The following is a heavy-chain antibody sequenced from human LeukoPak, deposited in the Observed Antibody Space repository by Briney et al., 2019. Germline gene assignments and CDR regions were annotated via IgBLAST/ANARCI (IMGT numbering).Heavy chain of an antibody. Sequence: LGESLKISCKGSGYPFTTYWIAWVRQIPGKGLEWMAIIYPGDSDTKYSPSFQGQISVSVDKSTSTAYLQWNSLQASDTAMYYCARRLTTEETFDYWGQGTLVTVSS. CDR1: GYPFTTYW. CDR3: ARRLTTEETFDY. D-gene: IGHD1-1*01. V-gene: IGHV5-51*01. J-gene: IGHJ4*02. CDR2: IYPGDSDT.